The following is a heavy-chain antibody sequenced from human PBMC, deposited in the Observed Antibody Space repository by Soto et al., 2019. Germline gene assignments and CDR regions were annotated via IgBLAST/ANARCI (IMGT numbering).Heavy chain of an antibody. Sequence: PGGALRLSCAASGFTFRNHWMSWVRQAPGKGLEWVANIKPDGSEKNHVDSVKGRFTISRDNAKNSLYMQMDSLRLEGTAIYYCARESVAVGDFDLWGQGILVTVS. CDR3: ARESVAVGDFDL. V-gene: IGHV3-7*01. CDR1: GFTFRNHW. CDR2: IKPDGSEK. J-gene: IGHJ4*02. D-gene: IGHD2-15*01.